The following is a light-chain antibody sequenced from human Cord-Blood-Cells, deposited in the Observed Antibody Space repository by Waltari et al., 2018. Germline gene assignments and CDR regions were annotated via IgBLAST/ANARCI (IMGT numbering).Light chain of an antibody. J-gene: IGLJ1*01. CDR1: SSDVGGYNY. Sequence: QSALTQPRSVSGSPGQSVTISCTGTSSDVGGYNYFSWYQQHPGTAPKLMIYDVSKRPSGVPDRLSGSKTGNTASLTISGLQAEDEADYYCCSYAGSYVFGTGTKVTVL. V-gene: IGLV2-11*01. CDR3: CSYAGSYV. CDR2: DVS.